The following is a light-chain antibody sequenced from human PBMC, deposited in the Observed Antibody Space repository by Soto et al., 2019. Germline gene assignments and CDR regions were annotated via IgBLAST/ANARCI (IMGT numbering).Light chain of an antibody. CDR2: EVS. Sequence: QSELTQPASVSGSPGQSITRSCTGTSSDVGGYNYVSWYQQHPGKAPKLMIYEVSNRPSGVSNRFSGSKSGNTASLTISGLQAEDEADYYCSSYTSSSTLDVFGTGTKVTVL. CDR1: SSDVGGYNY. J-gene: IGLJ1*01. CDR3: SSYTSSSTLDV. V-gene: IGLV2-14*01.